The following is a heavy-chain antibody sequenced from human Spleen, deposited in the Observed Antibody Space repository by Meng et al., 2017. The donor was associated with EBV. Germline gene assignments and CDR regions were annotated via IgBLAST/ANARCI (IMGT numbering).Heavy chain of an antibody. CDR2: INHSGST. V-gene: IGHV4-34*01. D-gene: IGHD6-6*01. CDR3: AKGRTVARSPWFDP. CDR1: DTSFSGYF. Sequence: QVQVQQWGAGLLKASGTLSLTCAVYDTSFSGYFWSWIRQSPGKRLEWIGEINHSGSTSYNPSLKSRVAISVDTSKNQFSLKLRSVTAADTAVYYCAKGRTVARSPWFDPWGQGALVTVSS. J-gene: IGHJ5*02.